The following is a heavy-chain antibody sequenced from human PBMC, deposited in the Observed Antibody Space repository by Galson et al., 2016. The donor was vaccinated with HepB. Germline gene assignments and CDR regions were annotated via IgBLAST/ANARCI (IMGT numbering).Heavy chain of an antibody. CDR2: IYPGDSDK. Sequence: QSGAEVKKPGESLKISCKGSGYSFTSYWIGWVRQMPGKGLEWLGIIYPGDSDKRYSPSFQGQVTISADKSNSTAHLQWSSLKASDSGMYYCARPYCSGGRCYLDYWGQGTLVTVSS. D-gene: IGHD2-15*01. J-gene: IGHJ4*02. V-gene: IGHV5-51*01. CDR1: GYSFTSYW. CDR3: ARPYCSGGRCYLDY.